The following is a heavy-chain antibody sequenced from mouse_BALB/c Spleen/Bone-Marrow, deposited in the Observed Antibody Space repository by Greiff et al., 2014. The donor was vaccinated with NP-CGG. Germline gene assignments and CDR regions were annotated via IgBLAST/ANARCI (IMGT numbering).Heavy chain of an antibody. D-gene: IGHD2-3*01. CDR3: AHDAPFTC. CDR1: GFNIKDTF. V-gene: IGHV14-3*02. CDR2: IDPASGNT. Sequence: EVQGVESGADLVKPGASVKLSCTTSGFNIKDTFMHWVKQRPEQGLEWIGRIDPASGNTKYDPKFQGKATITADTSSNKVSLQLSGLTSEDTAVYYCAHDAPFTCWGQGTLVTVSA. J-gene: IGHJ3*01.